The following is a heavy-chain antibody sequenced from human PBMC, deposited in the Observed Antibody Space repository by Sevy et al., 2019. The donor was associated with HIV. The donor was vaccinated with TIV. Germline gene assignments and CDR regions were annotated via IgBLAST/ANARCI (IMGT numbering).Heavy chain of an antibody. J-gene: IGHJ5*02. D-gene: IGHD4-17*01. CDR2: IIYDGSMK. V-gene: IGHV3-30-3*01. CDR3: ARDQHDYAGNVRTGWFDP. CDR1: GFTFSSYT. Sequence: EGYLRLSCAASGFTFSSYTMHWVRQAPGKGLEWVANIIYDGSMKYYADSVKGRFTISRDNSKNTLYLQMNSLSAEDTAVYYCARDQHDYAGNVRTGWFDPWGQGILVTVSS.